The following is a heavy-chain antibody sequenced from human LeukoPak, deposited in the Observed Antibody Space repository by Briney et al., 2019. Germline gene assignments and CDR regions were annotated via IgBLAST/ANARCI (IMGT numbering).Heavy chain of an antibody. D-gene: IGHD3-16*02. CDR3: ASAFSGSYRIDY. V-gene: IGHV4-34*01. CDR1: GGSFSGYY. Sequence: SETLSLTCAVCGGSFSGYYWSWIRQPPGKGLEWIGEINHSGSTNRNPSLKSRVTISVDTSKNQFSLKLSSVTAADTAVYYCASAFSGSYRIDYWGQGTLVTVSS. CDR2: INHSGST. J-gene: IGHJ4*02.